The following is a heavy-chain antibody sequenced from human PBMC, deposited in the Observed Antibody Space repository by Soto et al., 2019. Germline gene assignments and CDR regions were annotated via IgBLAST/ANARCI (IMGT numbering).Heavy chain of an antibody. V-gene: IGHV1-69*01. CDR2: IIAIFGTA. CDR1: GGTFSSYA. D-gene: IGHD2-2*01. J-gene: IGHJ5*02. CDR3: ARGANWDIVVVPAAASFDP. Sequence: QVQLVQSGAEVKKPGSSVKVSCKASGGTFSSYAISWVRQAPGQGLEWMGGIIAIFGTANYAQKFQGRVTITADESTSTGYMELRSLRSEDTAVYYCARGANWDIVVVPAAASFDPWGQGTLVTVSS.